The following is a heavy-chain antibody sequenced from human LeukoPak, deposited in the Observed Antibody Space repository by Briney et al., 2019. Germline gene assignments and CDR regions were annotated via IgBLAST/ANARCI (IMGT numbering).Heavy chain of an antibody. D-gene: IGHD2-15*01. CDR3: ARRGRALYCSGGSCYDY. J-gene: IGHJ4*02. CDR2: IYYSGST. Sequence: PSETLSLTCTVPRGSISSYYWRWIRQPPGKGLEWIGYIYYSGSTNYNPTLKSRVTISVDTSKNQFSLKLSSVTAADTAGYYCARRGRALYCSGGSCYDYWGQGTLVTVSS. CDR1: RGSISSYY. V-gene: IGHV4-59*01.